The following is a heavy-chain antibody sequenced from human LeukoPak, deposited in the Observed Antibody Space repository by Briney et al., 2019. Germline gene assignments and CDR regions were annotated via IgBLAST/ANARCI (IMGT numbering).Heavy chain of an antibody. V-gene: IGHV3-33*01. Sequence: PGGSLRLSCAASGFTFSSYGMHWVRQAPGKGLEWVAVIWYDGSNKYYADSVKGRFTIPRDNSKNTLYPQMNSLRAEDTAVYYCAREPHSYYDFWSGFTNRGAYFDYWGQGTLVTVSS. D-gene: IGHD3-3*01. CDR2: IWYDGSNK. CDR3: AREPHSYYDFWSGFTNRGAYFDY. J-gene: IGHJ4*02. CDR1: GFTFSSYG.